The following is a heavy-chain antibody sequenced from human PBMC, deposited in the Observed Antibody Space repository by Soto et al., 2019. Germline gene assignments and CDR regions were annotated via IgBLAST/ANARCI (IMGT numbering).Heavy chain of an antibody. CDR2: MYSSGST. CDR1: GGSISNYY. V-gene: IGHV4-4*07. D-gene: IGHD3-3*01. J-gene: IGHJ3*01. CDR3: AKAPSGYYAFDL. Sequence: QVQLQESGPGLVKPSETLSLTCTVSGGSISNYYWSWIRQPAGEGLEWIGRMYSSGSTDYTPSLNGRVTMSVDTSKNRFSLRLSSVTAADTAVYYCAKAPSGYYAFDLWGQGTMVTVSS.